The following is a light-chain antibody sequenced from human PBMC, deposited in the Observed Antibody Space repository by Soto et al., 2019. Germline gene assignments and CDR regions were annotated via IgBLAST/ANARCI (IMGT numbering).Light chain of an antibody. CDR3: SLYTSENAYV. Sequence: QSVLTQPASVSGSPGQSITISCTGTSSDVGGYNYVSWFQQHPGKAPKLKIYEVSNRPSGVSNRFSGSKSGNTASLTISGLQAADEADYYCSLYTSENAYVFGTGTKV. V-gene: IGLV2-14*03. J-gene: IGLJ1*01. CDR1: SSDVGGYNY. CDR2: EVS.